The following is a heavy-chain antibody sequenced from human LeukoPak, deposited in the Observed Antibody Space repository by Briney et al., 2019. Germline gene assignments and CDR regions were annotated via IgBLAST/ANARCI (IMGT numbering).Heavy chain of an antibody. V-gene: IGHV1-2*02. Sequence: ASVKVSCKASGYTFTGYYMHWVRQAPGQGLEWMGYIYPNSGATKYAQKFHGRVTMTRDTSISTAYMELSRLRSDDTAVYYCGTLLSNGPFDYWGQGRLVTVSS. CDR1: GYTFTGYY. J-gene: IGHJ4*02. CDR2: IYPNSGAT. CDR3: GTLLSNGPFDY.